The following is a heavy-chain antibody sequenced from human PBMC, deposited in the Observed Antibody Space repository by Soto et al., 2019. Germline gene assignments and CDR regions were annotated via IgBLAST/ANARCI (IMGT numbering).Heavy chain of an antibody. D-gene: IGHD6-19*01. CDR3: ARQSSGWYNWFDP. Sequence: SETLSLTCSVSGGSISSSSYYWGWIRQPPGKGLEWIGSIYYSGSIYYNPSLKSRVTISADTSKNQFSLKLSSVTAAETAVYYCARQSSGWYNWFDPWGQGNLVTVSS. J-gene: IGHJ5*02. CDR1: GGSISSSSYY. CDR2: IYYSGSI. V-gene: IGHV4-39*01.